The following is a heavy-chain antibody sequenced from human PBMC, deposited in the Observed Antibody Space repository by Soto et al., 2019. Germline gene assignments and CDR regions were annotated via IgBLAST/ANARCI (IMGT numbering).Heavy chain of an antibody. Sequence: ASVKVSCKASGYTFNSYGISWVRQAPGQGLEWMGWISAYNGNTNYAQKLQGRVTMTTDTSTSTASMELRSLRSDDTAVYYCARVKGSGWLNWFDPWGQGTPVTVSS. CDR1: GYTFNSYG. V-gene: IGHV1-18*01. D-gene: IGHD6-19*01. J-gene: IGHJ5*02. CDR2: ISAYNGNT. CDR3: ARVKGSGWLNWFDP.